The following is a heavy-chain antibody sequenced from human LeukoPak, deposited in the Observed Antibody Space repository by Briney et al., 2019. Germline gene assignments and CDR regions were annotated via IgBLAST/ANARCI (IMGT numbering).Heavy chain of an antibody. CDR2: MNPDSGNT. D-gene: IGHD5-12*01. CDR3: AREVGGYSYYYYYYYMDV. CDR1: GYTFTSYD. Sequence: ASVKVSCKASGYTFTSYDINWVRQATGQGLEWMGWMNPDSGNTGYAQKFQGRVTMTRNTSISTAYMELSSLRSDDTAVYYCAREVGGYSYYYYYYYMDVWGKGTTVTVSS. V-gene: IGHV1-8*01. J-gene: IGHJ6*03.